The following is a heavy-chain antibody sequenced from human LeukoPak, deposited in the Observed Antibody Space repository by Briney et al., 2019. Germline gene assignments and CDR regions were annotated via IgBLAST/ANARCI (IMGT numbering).Heavy chain of an antibody. Sequence: SETLSLTCAVYGGSFSGYYWSWIRQPPGKGLEWIGEINYSGSTNYNPSLKSRVTISVDTSKNQFSLKLSSVTAADTAVYYCARGRTYDYVWGSYRYEYFDYWGQGTLVTVSS. V-gene: IGHV4-34*01. D-gene: IGHD3-16*02. CDR3: ARGRTYDYVWGSYRYEYFDY. CDR1: GGSFSGYY. CDR2: INYSGST. J-gene: IGHJ4*02.